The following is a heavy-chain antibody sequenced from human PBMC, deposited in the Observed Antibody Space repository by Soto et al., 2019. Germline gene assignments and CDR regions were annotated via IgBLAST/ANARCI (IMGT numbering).Heavy chain of an antibody. J-gene: IGHJ6*02. Sequence: QVQLQESGPGLVKPSQTLSLTCSVSGASITSRGSYWTWIRQPPGKGLEWIGHISYSGNTFYNSSLQSRLTISVDTSKNQFSLKMPSVTAADTAVYFCARETMWPSGRYYYYHMDVWGQGTTVPVSS. CDR2: ISYSGNT. V-gene: IGHV4-30-4*01. D-gene: IGHD3-10*01. CDR1: GASITSRGSY. CDR3: ARETMWPSGRYYYYHMDV.